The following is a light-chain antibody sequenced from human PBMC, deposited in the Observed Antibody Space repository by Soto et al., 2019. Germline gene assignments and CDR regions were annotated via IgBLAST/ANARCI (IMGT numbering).Light chain of an antibody. CDR3: QKYNGAPHT. V-gene: IGKV1-27*01. CDR1: QDISNY. Sequence: DIQMTQSPSSLSASVGDGVTITCRASQDISNYLAWFQQKPGKVPKLLIYAASTLHSGVPSRFSGSGSGTDFTLTISSLQPEDVAIYYCQKYNGAPHTFGQGTKLEI. CDR2: AAS. J-gene: IGKJ2*01.